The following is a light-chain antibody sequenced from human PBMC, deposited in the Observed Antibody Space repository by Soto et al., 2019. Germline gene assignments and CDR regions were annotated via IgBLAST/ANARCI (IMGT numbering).Light chain of an antibody. CDR2: EVS. V-gene: IGLV2-11*01. Sequence: QSALTQPRSVSGSPGQSVTISCTGTSSDVGGYKFVSWYQQHPGKAPKFMIYEVSKRPSGVPDRFSGSKSGNTAFLTISGLQPEDEADYYCCSYAGFYTSVFGTGTKVTVL. CDR3: CSYAGFYTSV. J-gene: IGLJ1*01. CDR1: SSDVGGYKF.